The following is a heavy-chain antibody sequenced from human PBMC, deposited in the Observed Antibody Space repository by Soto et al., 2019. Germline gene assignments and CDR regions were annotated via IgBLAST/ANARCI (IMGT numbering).Heavy chain of an antibody. Sequence: QVQLQQWGAGLLKPSETLSLTCAVYGGSFNGYFWTWIRQSPGTGLEWIGEVDHSGSTNYNPPLQRRVSISLDPSKTQFSLKMASVTAADTAVYYCARSGRADYRRYFDVWGRGTLVTVSS. V-gene: IGHV4-34*01. CDR2: VDHSGST. CDR1: GGSFNGYF. D-gene: IGHD3-16*02. J-gene: IGHJ2*01. CDR3: ARSGRADYRRYFDV.